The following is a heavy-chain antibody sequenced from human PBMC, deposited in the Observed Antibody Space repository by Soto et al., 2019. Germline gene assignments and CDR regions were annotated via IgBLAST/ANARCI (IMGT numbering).Heavy chain of an antibody. D-gene: IGHD5-18*01. V-gene: IGHV3-48*03. J-gene: IGHJ6*02. CDR1: GFTFSSYE. CDR2: ISSSGSTI. CDR3: ARDRTYSYGYRLGGMDV. Sequence: GGSLRLSCAASGFTFSSYEMNWVRQAPGKGLEWVSYISSSGSTIYYADSVKGRFTTSRDNAKNSLYLQMNSLRAEDTAVYYCARDRTYSYGYRLGGMDVWGQGTTVTVSS.